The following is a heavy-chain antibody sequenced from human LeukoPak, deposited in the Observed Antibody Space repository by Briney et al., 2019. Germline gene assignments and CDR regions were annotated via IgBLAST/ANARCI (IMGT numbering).Heavy chain of an antibody. CDR1: GYTFTGYY. CDR2: INPNSGGT. D-gene: IGHD2-2*01. J-gene: IGHJ4*02. CDR3: ASHPVKEYPSYSR. Sequence: GASVKVSXKASGYTFTGYYMHWVRQAPGQGLEWMGWINPNSGGTNYAQKFQGRVTMTRDTSISTAYMELSRLRSDDTAVYYCASHPVKEYPSYSRWGQGTLVTVSS. V-gene: IGHV1-2*02.